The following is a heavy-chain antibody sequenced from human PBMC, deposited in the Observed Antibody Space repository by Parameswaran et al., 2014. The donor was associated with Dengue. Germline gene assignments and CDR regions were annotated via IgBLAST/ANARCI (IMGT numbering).Heavy chain of an antibody. CDR3: ARTDCSSTKVAWYFDL. J-gene: IGHJ2*01. V-gene: IGHV4-34*01. CDR2: INHSGST. Sequence: WIRQPPGKGLEWIGEINHSGSTNYNPSLKSRVTISVDTSKNQFSLKLSSVTAADTAVYYCARTDCSSTKVAWYFDLWGRGTLVTVSS. D-gene: IGHD2-2*01.